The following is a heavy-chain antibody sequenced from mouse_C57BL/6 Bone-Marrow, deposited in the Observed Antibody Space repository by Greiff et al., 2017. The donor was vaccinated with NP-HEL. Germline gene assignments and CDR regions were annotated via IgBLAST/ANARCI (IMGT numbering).Heavy chain of an antibody. J-gene: IGHJ3*01. CDR1: GFTFSSYG. Sequence: EVKLVESGGDLVKPGGSLKLSCAASGFTFSSYGMSWVRQTPDKRLEWFATISSGGSYTYYPDSVTGRFTISRDNAKNTLYLQMSSLKSEDTAMYYCARRGGYDAYWGQGTLVTVSA. D-gene: IGHD2-2*01. CDR3: ARRGGYDAY. V-gene: IGHV5-6*02. CDR2: ISSGGSYT.